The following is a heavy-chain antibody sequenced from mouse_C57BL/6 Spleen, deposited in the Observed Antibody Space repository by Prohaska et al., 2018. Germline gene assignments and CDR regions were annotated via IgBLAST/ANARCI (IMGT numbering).Heavy chain of an antibody. Sequence: GAELVRPGASVTLSCKASGYTFTDYEMHWVKQTPVHGLEWIGAIDPETGGTAYNQKFKGKAILTADKSSSTAYMELRSLTSEDSAVYYCTRSYGNSWYFDVWGTGTTVTVSS. J-gene: IGHJ1*03. V-gene: IGHV1-15*01. CDR1: GYTFTDYE. CDR2: IDPETGGT. CDR3: TRSYGNSWYFDV. D-gene: IGHD2-1*01.